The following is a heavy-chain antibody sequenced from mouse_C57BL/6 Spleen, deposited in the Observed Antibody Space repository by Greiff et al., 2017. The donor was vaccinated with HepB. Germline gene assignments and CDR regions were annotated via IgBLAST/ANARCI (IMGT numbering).Heavy chain of an antibody. J-gene: IGHJ2*01. V-gene: IGHV1-63*01. CDR1: GYTFTNYW. CDR2: IYPGGGYT. CDR3: ARRGYGSSYFDY. Sequence: VQLQQSGAELVRPGTSVKMSCKASGYTFTNYWIGWAKQRPGHGLEWIGDIYPGGGYTNYNEKFKGKATLTADKSSSTAYMQLSSLTSEDSAIYYCARRGYGSSYFDYWGQGTTLTVSS. D-gene: IGHD1-1*01.